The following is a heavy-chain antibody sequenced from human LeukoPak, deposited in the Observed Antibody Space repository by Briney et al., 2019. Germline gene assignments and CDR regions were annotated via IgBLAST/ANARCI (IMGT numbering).Heavy chain of an antibody. V-gene: IGHV3-7*01. D-gene: IGHD1-26*01. Sequence: PGGSLRLSCAASGVTFSSNWMSWVRQAPGKGLEWVANIKQDGSEKYYVDSVKGRFTISRDNAKNSLYLQMNSLRAEDTAVYYCAREGSFQFDYWGQGTLVTVSS. CDR2: IKQDGSEK. J-gene: IGHJ4*02. CDR1: GVTFSSNW. CDR3: AREGSFQFDY.